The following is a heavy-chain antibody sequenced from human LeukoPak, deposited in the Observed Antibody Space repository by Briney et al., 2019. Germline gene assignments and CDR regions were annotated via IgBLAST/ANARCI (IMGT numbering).Heavy chain of an antibody. V-gene: IGHV3-7*01. J-gene: IGHJ3*02. CDR1: GFTFSSYW. CDR2: IKQDGSEK. D-gene: IGHD6-19*01. CDR3: ARDTRSGSYAFDI. Sequence: PGGSLRLSCAASGFTFSSYWMSWVRQAPGKGLEWVANIKQDGSEKYYVDSVKGRFTISRDNAKNSLYLQMNSLRAEDTAVYYCARDTRSGSYAFDIWGQGTMVTVSS.